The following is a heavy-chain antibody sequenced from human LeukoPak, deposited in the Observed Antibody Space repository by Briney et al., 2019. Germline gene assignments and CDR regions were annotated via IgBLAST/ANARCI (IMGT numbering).Heavy chain of an antibody. CDR1: GFTVSSNY. V-gene: IGHV3-53*01. CDR3: ARGSKDRNPDY. D-gene: IGHD2-15*01. Sequence: GGSLRLSCAASGFTVSSNYMSWVRQAPGKGLEWVSVIYSGGSTYYADSVKGRFTISRDNSKNTLYLRMNSLRAEDTAVYYCARGSKDRNPDYWGQGTLVTVSS. CDR2: IYSGGST. J-gene: IGHJ4*02.